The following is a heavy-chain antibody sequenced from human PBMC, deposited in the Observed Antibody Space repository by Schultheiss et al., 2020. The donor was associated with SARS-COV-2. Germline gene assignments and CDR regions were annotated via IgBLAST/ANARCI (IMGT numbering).Heavy chain of an antibody. CDR1: GGSFSGYY. V-gene: IGHV4-34*01. D-gene: IGHD2-2*01. CDR2: INHSGST. Sequence: SETLSLTCAVYGGSFSGYYWSWIRQPPGKGLEWIGEINHSGSTNYDPSLKSRVTISVDTSKNQFSLKLSSVTAEDTAVYYCARDWRSTRGIGFYYYYMDVWGKGTTVTVSS. J-gene: IGHJ6*03. CDR3: ARDWRSTRGIGFYYYYMDV.